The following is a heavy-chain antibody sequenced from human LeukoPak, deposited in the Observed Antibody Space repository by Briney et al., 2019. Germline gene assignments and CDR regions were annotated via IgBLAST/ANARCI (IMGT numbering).Heavy chain of an antibody. CDR3: ARGRLISCSRSSCSPDAAFDI. CDR2: IDPNTGGT. V-gene: IGHV1-2*02. CDR1: GYTFTDYF. D-gene: IGHD2-2*01. Sequence: ASVKVSCXASGYTFTDYFIHWVRQAPGQGLEWMGWIDPNTGGTNFAQKFQGRVTMTRDTSISTAYMDLSSLTYDDTAVYYCARGRLISCSRSSCSPDAAFDIWGQGTMVTISS. J-gene: IGHJ3*02.